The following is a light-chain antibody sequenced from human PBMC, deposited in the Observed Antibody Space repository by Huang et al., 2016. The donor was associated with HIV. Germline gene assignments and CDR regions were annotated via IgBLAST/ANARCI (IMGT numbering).Light chain of an antibody. V-gene: IGKV3-15*01. CDR1: QSVRSN. J-gene: IGKJ3*01. CDR2: GAS. CDR3: QHYNNWPLFT. Sequence: IIMIQSPATLSVSPGDRATLSCSTSQSVRSNLAWYQQKAGQAPSLRIFGASTRATGVPARFGGSGSGTEFTLTISNVQSEDFAVYYCQHYNNWPLFTFGPGTKVDIK.